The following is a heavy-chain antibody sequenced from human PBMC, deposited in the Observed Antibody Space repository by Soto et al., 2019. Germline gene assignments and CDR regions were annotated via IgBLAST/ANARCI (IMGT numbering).Heavy chain of an antibody. CDR2: INPNSGGT. CDR1: GYTFTGYY. CDR3: ARGRPAGDYYGMDV. V-gene: IGHV1-2*04. J-gene: IGHJ6*02. D-gene: IGHD2-2*01. Sequence: ASVKVSCKASGYTFTGYYMHWVRQAPGQGLEWMGWINPNSGGTNYAQKFQGWVTMTRDTSISTAYMELSRLRSDDTAVYYCARGRPAGDYYGMDVWGQGTTVTVSS.